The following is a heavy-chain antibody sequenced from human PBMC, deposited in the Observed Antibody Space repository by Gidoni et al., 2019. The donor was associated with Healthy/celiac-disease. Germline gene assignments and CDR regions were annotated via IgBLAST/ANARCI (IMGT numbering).Heavy chain of an antibody. CDR3: ARGGPGFRRLRLADSGYYPRDSWFDP. CDR1: GGSFSGYY. Sequence: QVQLQQWGAGLLKPSETLSLTCAVYGGSFSGYYWSWIRQPPGKGLEWIGEINHSGSTNYNPSLKSRVTISVDTSKNQFSLKLSSVTAADTAVYYCARGGPGFRRLRLADSGYYPRDSWFDPWGQGTLVTVSS. V-gene: IGHV4-34*01. J-gene: IGHJ5*02. CDR2: INHSGST. D-gene: IGHD3-22*01.